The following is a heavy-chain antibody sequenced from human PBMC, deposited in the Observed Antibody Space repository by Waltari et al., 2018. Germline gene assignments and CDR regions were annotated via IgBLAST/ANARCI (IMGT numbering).Heavy chain of an antibody. D-gene: IGHD3-22*01. CDR3: ALDSSGYLGGP. CDR2: IIPTLGIA. Sequence: QVQLVQSGAEVKKPGSSVKVSCKASGGTFSSYAISWVRQAPGQGLEWMGRIIPTLGIANYEQKFQGRVTITADKSTSTAYMGLSSLRSEDTAVYYCALDSSGYLGGPWGQGTLVTVSS. CDR1: GGTFSSYA. J-gene: IGHJ5*02. V-gene: IGHV1-69*09.